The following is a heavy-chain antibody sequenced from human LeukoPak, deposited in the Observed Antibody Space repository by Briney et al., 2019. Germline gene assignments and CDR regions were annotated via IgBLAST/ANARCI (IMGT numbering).Heavy chain of an antibody. CDR2: INPSGGST. V-gene: IGHV1-46*01. CDR1: GYTFTSYY. Sequence: ASVKVSCKASGYTFTSYYMHWVRQAPGQGLEWMGIINPSGGSTSYAQKFQGRVTMTRDTSTGTVYMELSSLRSEDTAVYYCARSAGDIVVVPAAIGDYWGQGTLVTVSS. D-gene: IGHD2-2*01. J-gene: IGHJ4*02. CDR3: ARSAGDIVVVPAAIGDY.